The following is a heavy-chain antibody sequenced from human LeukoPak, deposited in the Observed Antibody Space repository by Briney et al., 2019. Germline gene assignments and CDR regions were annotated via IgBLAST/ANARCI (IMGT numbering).Heavy chain of an antibody. Sequence: PGGSLRLSCAASEFTFSRSGMSWVRQAPGKGLEWVSLISGSGGITYYVDSVKGRFTISRDNSKNTLYLQMYSLRADDTAVYYCAKVMDINSGLMFFDYWGQGTLATVSS. CDR3: AKVMDINSGLMFFDY. CDR1: EFTFSRSG. V-gene: IGHV3-23*01. J-gene: IGHJ4*02. CDR2: ISGSGGIT. D-gene: IGHD6-19*01.